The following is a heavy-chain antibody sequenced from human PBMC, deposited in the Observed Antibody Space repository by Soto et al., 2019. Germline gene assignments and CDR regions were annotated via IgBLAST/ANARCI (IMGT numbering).Heavy chain of an antibody. CDR2: INHSGST. J-gene: IGHJ4*02. CDR1: GGSFSGYY. CDR3: ARGAEGSGSYYDY. D-gene: IGHD3-10*01. Sequence: QVQLQQWGAGLLKPSETLSLTCAVYGGSFSGYYWSWIRQPPGKGLEWIGEINHSGSTNYNPSLKSRVTISVDTSKHQFSPKLSSVTAADTAVYYCARGAEGSGSYYDYWGQGTLVTVSS. V-gene: IGHV4-34*01.